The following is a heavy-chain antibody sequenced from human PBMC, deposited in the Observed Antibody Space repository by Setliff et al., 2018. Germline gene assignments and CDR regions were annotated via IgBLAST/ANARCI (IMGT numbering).Heavy chain of an antibody. CDR1: GFTFSSYA. D-gene: IGHD2-15*01. CDR2: ISGSAQTT. Sequence: PGGSLRLSCAASGFTFSSYAMSWVRQAPGKGLEWVSAISGSAQTTYYADSVKGRFTISRDNSKNTVYLEMNSLSPEDTALYYCASSSGGNYEAYFDYWGQGTLVTVSS. J-gene: IGHJ4*02. CDR3: ASSSGGNYEAYFDY. V-gene: IGHV3-23*01.